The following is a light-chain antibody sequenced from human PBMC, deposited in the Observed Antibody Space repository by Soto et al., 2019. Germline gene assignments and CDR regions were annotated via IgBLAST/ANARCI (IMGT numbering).Light chain of an antibody. Sequence: QSVLTQPPSASGSPGQSVAISCTGTNSDVGGYNYVSWYQQHPGKAPKLMIDEVNKRPSGVPDRFSGSKSGNTASLTVSGLQAEDEADYYCSSYAGSSNVFGTGTKVTVL. CDR3: SSYAGSSNV. J-gene: IGLJ1*01. CDR2: EVN. V-gene: IGLV2-8*01. CDR1: NSDVGGYNY.